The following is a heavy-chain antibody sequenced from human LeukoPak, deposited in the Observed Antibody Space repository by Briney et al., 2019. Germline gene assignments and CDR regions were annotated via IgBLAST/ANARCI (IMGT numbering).Heavy chain of an antibody. CDR1: GFTLRSYG. V-gene: IGHV3-21*01. J-gene: IGHJ4*02. CDR3: ARDASGSSTGLIDS. Sequence: PGGSLRLSCAASGFTLRSYGMNWVRQAPGKGLEWLSYISSYYIYYADSVKGRFTISRDDAKNSLYLQMNSLRAEDTALYYCARDASGSSTGLIDSRGQGTLVTVSS. D-gene: IGHD1-26*01. CDR2: ISSYYI.